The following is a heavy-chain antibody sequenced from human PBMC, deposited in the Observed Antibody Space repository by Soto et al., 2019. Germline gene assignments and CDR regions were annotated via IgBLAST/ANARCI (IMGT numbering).Heavy chain of an antibody. J-gene: IGHJ6*03. CDR3: ARDRVVTTSDDYYYYMDV. CDR2: ISSTGDYI. CDR1: GFTFSTYS. V-gene: IGHV3-21*01. Sequence: EVQLVESGGGLVKPGGSLRLSCAASGFTFSTYSMNWVRQAPGKGLEWVSSISSTGDYIFYADSLKVRFTISRDNAKSSLFLQMNSLGAEDTAVYYCARDRVVTTSDDYYYYMDVWGKGTTVTVSS. D-gene: IGHD4-17*01.